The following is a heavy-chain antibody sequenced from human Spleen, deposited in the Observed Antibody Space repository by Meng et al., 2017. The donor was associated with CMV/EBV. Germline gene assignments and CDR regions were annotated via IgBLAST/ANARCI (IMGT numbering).Heavy chain of an antibody. J-gene: IGHJ4*02. CDR1: GFTFSSYA. CDR3: ARDQEWELLVGYFDY. V-gene: IGHV3-30*04. D-gene: IGHD1-26*01. Sequence: GESLKISCAASGFTFSSYAMYWVRQAPGKGLEWVAVISYDEGNKYYADSVKGRFTISRDNSKNTVHLRMNSLRAEDTAMYYCARDQEWELLVGYFDYWGRGTLVTVSS. CDR2: ISYDEGNK.